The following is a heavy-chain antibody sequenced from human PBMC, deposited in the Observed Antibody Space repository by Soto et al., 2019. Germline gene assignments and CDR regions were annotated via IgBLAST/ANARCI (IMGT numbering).Heavy chain of an antibody. J-gene: IGHJ3*02. V-gene: IGHV1-3*01. CDR3: ARDFPPGIAVVPAAIHGSFDT. D-gene: IGHD2-2*02. CDR1: GYTFTSYA. CDR2: INAGNGNT. Sequence: ASVKVSCKASGYTFTSYAMHWVRQAPGQRLEWMGWINAGNGNTKYSQKFQGRVTITRDTSASTAYMELSSLRSEDTAVYYCARDFPPGIAVVPAAIHGSFDTWGQGTMVTVSS.